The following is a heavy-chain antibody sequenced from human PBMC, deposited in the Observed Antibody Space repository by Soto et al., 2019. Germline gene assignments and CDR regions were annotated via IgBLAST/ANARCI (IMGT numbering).Heavy chain of an antibody. V-gene: IGHV4-4*02. D-gene: IGHD3-3*01. CDR1: GGSISSSNW. Sequence: SETLSLTCAVSGGSISSSNWWSWVRQPPGKGLEWIGEIYHSGSTNYNPSLKSRVTISVDKSKNQFSLKLSSVTAADTAVYYCARDLRRHYDFWSGYYFDFDYWGQGTLVTVSS. J-gene: IGHJ4*02. CDR2: IYHSGST. CDR3: ARDLRRHYDFWSGYYFDFDY.